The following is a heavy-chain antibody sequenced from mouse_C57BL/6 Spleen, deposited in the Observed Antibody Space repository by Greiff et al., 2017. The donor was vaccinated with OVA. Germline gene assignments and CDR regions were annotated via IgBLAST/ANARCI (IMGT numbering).Heavy chain of an antibody. CDR2: FYPGSGSI. D-gene: IGHD4-1*01. CDR1: GYTFTEYT. V-gene: IGHV1-62-2*01. CDR3: ARHEAGSDLAWFAY. Sequence: QVQLQQSGAELVKPGASVKLSCKASGYTFTEYTIHWVQQRSGQGLEWIGWFYPGSGSINYNEKFKDKGTLTADKSSSTVYMELSRLTSEDSAVYFYARHEAGSDLAWFAYWGQGTLVTVSA. J-gene: IGHJ3*01.